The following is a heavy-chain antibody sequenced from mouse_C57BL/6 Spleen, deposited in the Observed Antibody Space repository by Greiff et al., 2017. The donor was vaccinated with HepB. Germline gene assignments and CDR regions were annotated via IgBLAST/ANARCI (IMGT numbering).Heavy chain of an antibody. CDR1: GFSLTSYA. CDR2: IWTGGGT. J-gene: IGHJ1*03. D-gene: IGHD1-1*01. Sequence: QVQLQQSGPGLVAPSQSLSITCTVSGFSLTSYAISWVRQPPGKGLEWLGVIWTGGGTNYNSALKSRLSISKDNSKSQVFLKMNSLQTDDTARYYCARTDYYGSSYDWYFDVWGTGTTVTVSS. V-gene: IGHV2-9-1*01. CDR3: ARTDYYGSSYDWYFDV.